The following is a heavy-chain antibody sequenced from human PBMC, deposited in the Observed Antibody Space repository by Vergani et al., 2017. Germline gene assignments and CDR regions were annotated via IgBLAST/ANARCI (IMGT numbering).Heavy chain of an antibody. J-gene: IGHJ4*02. Sequence: QVQLVQSGAEVKKPGASVKVSCKASGYTFTGYYMHWVRQAPGQGLEWMGWINPNSGGTNYAQKFQGRVTMTRDTSISTAYMELSSLRSEDTAVYYCASLPAYDFWSGYHQDYWGQGTLVTVSS. D-gene: IGHD3-3*01. V-gene: IGHV1-2*02. CDR2: INPNSGGT. CDR1: GYTFTGYY. CDR3: ASLPAYDFWSGYHQDY.